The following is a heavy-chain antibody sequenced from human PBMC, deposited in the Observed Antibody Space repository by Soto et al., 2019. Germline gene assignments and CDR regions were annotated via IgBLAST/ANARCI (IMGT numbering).Heavy chain of an antibody. CDR1: GYTFTSYG. V-gene: IGHV1-18*01. CDR2: ISAYNGNT. J-gene: IGHJ6*02. D-gene: IGHD3-10*01. CDR3: ATSHLVPLYHASGSSDYYYGMDV. Sequence: QVQLVQSGAEVKKPGASVKVSCKASGYTFTSYGISWVRQAPGQGLKRMGWISAYNGNTNYAQKLQGRVTMSTGTSTTTAYMALRSLRSDDTAVYYCATSHLVPLYHASGSSDYYYGMDVWVQGTTVTVSS.